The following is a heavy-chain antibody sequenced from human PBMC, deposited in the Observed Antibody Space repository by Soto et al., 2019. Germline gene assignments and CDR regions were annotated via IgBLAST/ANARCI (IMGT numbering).Heavy chain of an antibody. J-gene: IGHJ6*02. D-gene: IGHD6-13*01. Sequence: EVQLVESGGGLVQPGGSLRLSCAASGFTVSSNYMSWVRQAPGKGLEWVSVIYSGGSTYYADSVKGRFTISRHNSKNTLYLQMNSLRTDDTAVYYCARVGSSWYGDYYYGMDVWGQGTTVTVSS. CDR2: IYSGGST. V-gene: IGHV3-53*04. CDR1: GFTVSSNY. CDR3: ARVGSSWYGDYYYGMDV.